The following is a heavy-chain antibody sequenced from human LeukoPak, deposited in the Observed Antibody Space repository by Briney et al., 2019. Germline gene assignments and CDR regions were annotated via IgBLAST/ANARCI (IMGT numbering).Heavy chain of an antibody. CDR3: ARGDCRSTSCYHLDY. Sequence: ASVKVSCKASGYTFSDYYMHWVRQAPGQGLEWMGWINLNSGGTYYAQKFQGRVTMTRDTSISTAYMELTRLRSDDTAVFYCARGDCRSTSCYHLDYWGQGTLVTVSS. CDR1: GYTFSDYY. V-gene: IGHV1-2*02. CDR2: INLNSGGT. D-gene: IGHD2-2*01. J-gene: IGHJ4*02.